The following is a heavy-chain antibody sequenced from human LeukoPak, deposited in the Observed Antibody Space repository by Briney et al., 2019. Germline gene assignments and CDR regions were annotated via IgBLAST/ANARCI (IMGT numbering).Heavy chain of an antibody. D-gene: IGHD3-22*01. J-gene: IGHJ4*02. CDR1: GFTFSSYV. V-gene: IGHV3-23*01. CDR3: AKESSSGYFN. Sequence: GGSLRLSCAASGFTFSSYVMNWVRQAPGKGLEWVSTISGSGGSTYYADSVKGRFTIPRDNSKNTLYLEMNSLRAEDTAIYYCAKESSSGYFNWGQGTLVSVSS. CDR2: ISGSGGST.